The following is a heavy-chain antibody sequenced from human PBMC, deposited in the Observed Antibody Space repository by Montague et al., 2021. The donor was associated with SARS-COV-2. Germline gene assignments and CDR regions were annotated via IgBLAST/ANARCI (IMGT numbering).Heavy chain of an antibody. Sequence: SETLSLTCTVSGGSISSYYWSWIRQPPGRGPQWIGYIPYSGSTNYNSSLTSRVTISVATSMIHFALRLSSVTAADTAVYYCANFRRPRLLFGNHYYGMDVWGQGTPVTVSS. CDR2: IPYSGST. V-gene: IGHV4-59*01. J-gene: IGHJ6*02. CDR3: ANFRRPRLLFGNHYYGMDV. CDR1: GGSISSYY. D-gene: IGHD2-21*02.